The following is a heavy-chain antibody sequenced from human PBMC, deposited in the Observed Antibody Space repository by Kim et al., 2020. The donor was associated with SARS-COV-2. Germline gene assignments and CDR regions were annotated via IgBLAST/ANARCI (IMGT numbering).Heavy chain of an antibody. J-gene: IGHJ4*02. CDR1: GFSFNNYG. Sequence: GGSLRLSCAASGFSFNNYGMHWVRQAPGKGLEWVAVIWYDGTNKYYVDSVKGRFTISRDNSKNTLYLQMTSLRAEDTAVYYCAKATGYGYPSAFDYWGQGTQVTVSS. D-gene: IGHD3-9*01. V-gene: IGHV3-33*06. CDR3: AKATGYGYPSAFDY. CDR2: IWYDGTNK.